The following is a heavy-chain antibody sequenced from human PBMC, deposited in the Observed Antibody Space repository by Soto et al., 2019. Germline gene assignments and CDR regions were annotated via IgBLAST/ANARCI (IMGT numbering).Heavy chain of an antibody. V-gene: IGHV3-9*01. CDR2: ISWNSGSI. J-gene: IGHJ6*03. D-gene: IGHD4-4*01. CDR1: GFTFDDYA. CDR3: AKSSNYVYYYYYMDV. Sequence: GGSLRLSCAASGFTFDDYAMHWVRQAPGKGLEWVSGISWNSGSIGYADSVKGRFTISRDNAKNSLYLQMNSLRAEDTALYYCAKSSNYVYYYYYMDVWGKGTTVTVSS.